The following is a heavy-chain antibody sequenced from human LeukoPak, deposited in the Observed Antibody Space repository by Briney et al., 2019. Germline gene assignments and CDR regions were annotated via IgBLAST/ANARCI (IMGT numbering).Heavy chain of an antibody. J-gene: IGHJ3*02. Sequence: GSLRLSCAASGFTFSYYWMHWVRQAPGKGLVWVSRVNSDGRSTDYADSVKGRFTISRDNARNTVYLQMNSLRGEDMAVYYCARVRGSAFDMWGQGTMVTVSS. CDR3: ARVRGSAFDM. CDR1: GFTFSYYW. V-gene: IGHV3-74*01. D-gene: IGHD3-10*01. CDR2: VNSDGRST.